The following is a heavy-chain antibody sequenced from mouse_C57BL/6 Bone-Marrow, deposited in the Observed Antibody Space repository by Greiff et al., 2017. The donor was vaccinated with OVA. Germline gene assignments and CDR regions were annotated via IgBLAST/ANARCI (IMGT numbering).Heavy chain of an antibody. V-gene: IGHV1-63*01. D-gene: IGHD1-1*01. CDR1: GYTFTNYW. J-gene: IGHJ1*03. Sequence: QVHVKQSGAELVRPGTSVKMSCKASGYTFTNYWIGWAKQRPGHGLEWIGDIYPGGGYTNYNEKFKGKATLTADKSSSTAYMQFSSLTSEDSAIYYCARLGGSTWYFDVWGTGTTVTVSS. CDR3: ARLGGSTWYFDV. CDR2: IYPGGGYT.